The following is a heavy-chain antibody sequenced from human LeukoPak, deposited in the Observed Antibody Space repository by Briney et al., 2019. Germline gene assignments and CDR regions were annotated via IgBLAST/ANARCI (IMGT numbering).Heavy chain of an antibody. D-gene: IGHD3-3*01. Sequence: SSETLSLTCTVSGVSISSYYWSWIRQPPGKGLEWIGYIYYSGSTNYNPSLKSRVTISVDTSKNQFSLKLSSVTAADTAVYYCARARFLIAFDIWGQGTMVTVSS. CDR3: ARARFLIAFDI. J-gene: IGHJ3*02. CDR1: GVSISSYY. CDR2: IYYSGST. V-gene: IGHV4-59*01.